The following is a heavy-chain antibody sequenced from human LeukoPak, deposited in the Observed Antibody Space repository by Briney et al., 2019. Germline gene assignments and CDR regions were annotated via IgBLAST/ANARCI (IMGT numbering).Heavy chain of an antibody. V-gene: IGHV3-33*01. D-gene: IGHD3-10*01. Sequence: PGRSLRLSCAASGFTFSSYGMHWVRQAPGKGLEWVALIWYDGSNKYYADSVKGRFTISRDNSKNTLYLRMNSLRAEDTAVYYCARDWSRFGELLYYWGQGTLVTVSS. J-gene: IGHJ4*02. CDR2: IWYDGSNK. CDR1: GFTFSSYG. CDR3: ARDWSRFGELLYY.